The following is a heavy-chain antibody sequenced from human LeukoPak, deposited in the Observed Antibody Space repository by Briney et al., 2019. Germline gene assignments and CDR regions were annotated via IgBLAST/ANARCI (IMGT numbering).Heavy chain of an antibody. D-gene: IGHD6-13*01. J-gene: IGHJ6*02. CDR2: ISAYNGNT. V-gene: IGHV1-18*01. CDR1: GYTFTSYG. CDR3: ARDEAIAALPPGERDYYYGMDV. Sequence: ASVKVSCKASGYTFTSYGISWVRQAPGQGLEWMGWISAYNGNTNYAQKLQGRVTMTTDTSTCTAYMELRSLRSDDTAVYYCARDEAIAALPPGERDYYYGMDVWGQGTTVTVSS.